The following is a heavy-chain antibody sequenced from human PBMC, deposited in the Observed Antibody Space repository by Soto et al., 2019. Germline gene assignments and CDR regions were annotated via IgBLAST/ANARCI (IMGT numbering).Heavy chain of an antibody. Sequence: SLRLSCAASGFTFSSYAMSWVRQAPGKGLEWVSAISGSGGSTYYADSVKGRFTISRDNSKNTLYLQMNSLRAEDTAVYYCCEGPIYTVTHPRHFDYWGQGTLVTVSS. CDR1: GFTFSSYA. D-gene: IGHD4-17*01. V-gene: IGHV3-23*01. CDR3: CEGPIYTVTHPRHFDY. CDR2: ISGSGGST. J-gene: IGHJ4*02.